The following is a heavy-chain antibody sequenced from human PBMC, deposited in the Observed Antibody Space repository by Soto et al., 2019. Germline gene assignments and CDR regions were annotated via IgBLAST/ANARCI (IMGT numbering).Heavy chain of an antibody. CDR1: RDSVSSNSAA. V-gene: IGHV6-1*01. CDR3: ARDRAAAGYGSYYGMDV. J-gene: IGHJ6*02. Sequence: SQTLSLTCAISRDSVSSNSAAWNWIRQSPSRGLEWLGRTYYRSKWYNDYAVSVKSRITINPDTSKNQFSLQLNSVTPEDTGVYSCARDRAAAGYGSYYGMDVWGQGTTVTVSS. D-gene: IGHD6-13*01. CDR2: TYYRSKWYN.